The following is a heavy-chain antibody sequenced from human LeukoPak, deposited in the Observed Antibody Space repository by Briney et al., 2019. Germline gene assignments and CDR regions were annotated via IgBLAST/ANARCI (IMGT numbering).Heavy chain of an antibody. CDR2: IIPIFGTT. CDR1: GDTFRNYA. D-gene: IGHD3-22*01. CDR3: ARDPELGLDRSGYYYLV. Sequence: ASVKVSCKASGDTFRNYAISWVREAPGQGLEWMGRIIPIFGTTRYAQKFQGRVTITTDASTTTAYMGLNSLRSEDTAVYYCARDPELGLDRSGYYYLVWGQGTLVTVSS. V-gene: IGHV1-69*05. J-gene: IGHJ4*02.